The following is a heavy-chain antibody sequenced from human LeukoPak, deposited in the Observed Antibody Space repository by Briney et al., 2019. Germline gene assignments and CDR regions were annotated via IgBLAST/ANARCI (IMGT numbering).Heavy chain of an antibody. J-gene: IGHJ1*01. Sequence: ASVKVSCKASGGTFSSYAIIWVRQAPGQGLEWMGRIIPILGIANYAQKFQGRVTITADKSTSTAYMELSSLRSEDTAVYYCAFRDSGSFLFQHWGQGTLVTVSS. CDR1: GGTFSSYA. V-gene: IGHV1-69*04. CDR2: IIPILGIA. D-gene: IGHD1-26*01. CDR3: AFRDSGSFLFQH.